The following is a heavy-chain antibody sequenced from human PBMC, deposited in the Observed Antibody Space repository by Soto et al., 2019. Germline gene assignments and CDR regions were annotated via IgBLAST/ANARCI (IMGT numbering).Heavy chain of an antibody. V-gene: IGHV3-11*01. CDR2: ISRSGSTI. Sequence: QVQLVESGGGLVKSGGSLRLSCAVSGFTFSDYYMSWIRQAPGKGLEWVSHISRSGSTIYHADSVKGRFTISRDNARNSLSLQMNSLRAEDTAVYYCARYDFWSGKLDYWGQGTLVTVSS. J-gene: IGHJ4*02. D-gene: IGHD3-3*01. CDR3: ARYDFWSGKLDY. CDR1: GFTFSDYY.